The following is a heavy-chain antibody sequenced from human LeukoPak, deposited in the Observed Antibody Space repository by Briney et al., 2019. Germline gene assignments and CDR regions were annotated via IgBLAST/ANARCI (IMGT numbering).Heavy chain of an antibody. J-gene: IGHJ6*03. V-gene: IGHV1-18*01. CDR1: GYTFTSYG. Sequence: ASVKVSCKASGYTFTSYGISWVRQAPGQGLEWMGWISAYNGNTNYAQKLQGRVTITTDTSTSTAYMELRSLRSDDTAVYYCARGEYYDFWSGYYSGYYYYYMDVWGKGTMVTVSS. CDR2: ISAYNGNT. D-gene: IGHD3-3*01. CDR3: ARGEYYDFWSGYYSGYYYYYMDV.